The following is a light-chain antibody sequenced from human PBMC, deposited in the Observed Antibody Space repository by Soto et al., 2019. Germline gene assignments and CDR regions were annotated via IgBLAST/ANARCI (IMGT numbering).Light chain of an antibody. Sequence: DMEMTQSPSSLSASVGDRVTITCRASQSISNYLNWYQHKPGKVPKLLIYAASSLQSGVPKRFSGSGSGTDFTLTINSLQPEDFSTYYGQQSYGTPLTFGGGTKIEIK. V-gene: IGKV1-39*01. CDR1: QSISNY. J-gene: IGKJ4*01. CDR3: QQSYGTPLT. CDR2: AAS.